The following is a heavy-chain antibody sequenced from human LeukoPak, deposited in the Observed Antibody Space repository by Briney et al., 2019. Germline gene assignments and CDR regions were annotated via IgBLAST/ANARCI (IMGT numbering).Heavy chain of an antibody. CDR1: GGSTSSYY. D-gene: IGHD6-6*01. Sequence: PSETLSLTCTVSGGSTSSYYWSWIRQPPGKGLEWIGYIYYSGSTNYNPSLKSRVTISVDTSKNQFSLKLSSVTAADTAVYYCARWGYSSSGGSWGQGTLVTVSS. CDR2: IYYSGST. V-gene: IGHV4-59*01. CDR3: ARWGYSSSGGS. J-gene: IGHJ4*02.